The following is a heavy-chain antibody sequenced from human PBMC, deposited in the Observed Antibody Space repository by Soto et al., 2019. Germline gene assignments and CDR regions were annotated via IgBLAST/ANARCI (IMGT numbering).Heavy chain of an antibody. D-gene: IGHD4-17*01. V-gene: IGHV3-30*03. CDR3: ATLTTEINWYFDL. J-gene: IGHJ2*01. CDR2: ISYDGSNK. Sequence: PGGSLRLSCAASGFTFSSYGMHWVRQAPGKGLEWVAVISYDGSNKYYADSVKGRFTISRDNSKNTLYLQMNSLRAEDTAVYYCATLTTEINWYFDLWGRGTLVTVSS. CDR1: GFTFSSYG.